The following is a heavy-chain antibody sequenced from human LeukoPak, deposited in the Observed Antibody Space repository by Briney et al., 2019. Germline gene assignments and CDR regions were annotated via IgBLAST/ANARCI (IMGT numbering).Heavy chain of an antibody. Sequence: GRALRLSCAASGFTFSIYWMSWVRQAAGKGPEWVANINQDGSQKYYVDYVKGRFTISRDNAKTSFFLQMSSLRAEDTSVYYCVAGDWGARDSFDLWGRGTMVTVSS. CDR3: VAGDWGARDSFDL. J-gene: IGHJ3*01. CDR1: GFTFSIYW. D-gene: IGHD2-21*02. V-gene: IGHV3-7*01. CDR2: INQDGSQK.